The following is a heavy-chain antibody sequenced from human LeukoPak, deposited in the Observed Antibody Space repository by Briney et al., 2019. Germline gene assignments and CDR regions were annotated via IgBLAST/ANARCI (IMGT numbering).Heavy chain of an antibody. CDR2: INTSGGST. CDR1: GYTFTSYY. D-gene: IGHD6-13*01. Sequence: ASVTVSLKSSGYTFTSYYKHWVRQPPGQGMEWMGIINTSGGSTSYAQTYQGRVTITRERSTNTVYMELISLRSEDTAVYYCARGLNQIAAANQHWGQGTLVTVSS. V-gene: IGHV1-46*01. CDR3: ARGLNQIAAANQH. J-gene: IGHJ1*01.